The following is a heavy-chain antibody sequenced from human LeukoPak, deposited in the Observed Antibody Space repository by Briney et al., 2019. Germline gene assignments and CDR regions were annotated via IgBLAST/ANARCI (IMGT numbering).Heavy chain of an antibody. CDR1: GFTFSSYS. Sequence: GGSLRLSCAASGFTFSSYSMNWVRQAPGKGLEWVSYISSSSSTIYYADSVKGRFTISRDNAKNSLYLQMNSLRAEDTAVYYCARAPPPPPPTVVTPTNYYYYGMDVWGQGTTVTVSS. CDR3: ARAPPPPPPTVVTPTNYYYYGMDV. CDR2: ISSSSSTI. J-gene: IGHJ6*02. V-gene: IGHV3-48*04. D-gene: IGHD4-23*01.